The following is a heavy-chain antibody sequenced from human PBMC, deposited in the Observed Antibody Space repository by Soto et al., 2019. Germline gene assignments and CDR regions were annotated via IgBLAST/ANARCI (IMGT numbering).Heavy chain of an antibody. D-gene: IGHD3-3*01. CDR3: ARDPKPRDRTDFWSGYYVGLYGMDV. CDR1: GYTFTSYG. J-gene: IGHJ6*02. Sequence: ASVKVSCKASGYTFTSYGISWVRQAPGQGLEWMGWISAYNGNTNYAQKLQGRVTMTTDTSTSTAYMELRSLRSDDTAVYYCARDPKPRDRTDFWSGYYVGLYGMDVWGQGTTVTVSS. CDR2: ISAYNGNT. V-gene: IGHV1-18*01.